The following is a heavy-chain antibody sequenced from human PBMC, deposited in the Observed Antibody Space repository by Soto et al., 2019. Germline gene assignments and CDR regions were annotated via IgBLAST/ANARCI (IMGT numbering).Heavy chain of an antibody. Sequence: SETLSLTCTVSGGSVSSGSYYWSWIRQPPGKGLEWIGYIYYSGSTNYNPSLKSRVTISVDTSKNQFSLKLSSVTAADTAVYYCARPLYSYGPMDVWGQGTTVTVYS. CDR1: GGSVSSGSYY. CDR3: ARPLYSYGPMDV. J-gene: IGHJ6*02. V-gene: IGHV4-61*01. D-gene: IGHD5-18*01. CDR2: IYYSGST.